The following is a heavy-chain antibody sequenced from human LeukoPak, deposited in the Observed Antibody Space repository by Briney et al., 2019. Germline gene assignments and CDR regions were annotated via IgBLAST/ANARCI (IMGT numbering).Heavy chain of an antibody. J-gene: IGHJ3*02. CDR3: ARRERVAGRPAFDI. Sequence: ASVKVSCKASGGTFISYGISWVRQAPGQGLEWMGWISAYNGNTNYAQKLQGRVTMTTDTSTSTAYMELRSLRSDDTAVYYCARRERVAGRPAFDIWGQGTMVTVSS. CDR1: GGTFISYG. CDR2: ISAYNGNT. D-gene: IGHD1-1*01. V-gene: IGHV1-18*01.